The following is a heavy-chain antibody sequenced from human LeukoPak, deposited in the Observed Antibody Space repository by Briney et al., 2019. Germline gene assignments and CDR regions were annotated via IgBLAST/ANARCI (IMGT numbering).Heavy chain of an antibody. CDR2: TYYTGST. J-gene: IGHJ4*02. V-gene: IGHV4-61*01. CDR3: ARGRGDSRGTAFDF. D-gene: IGHD3-16*01. Sequence: SETLSLTCTVSGGSLRGDSINQYYWSWIRQPPGKGLEWIGYTYYTGSTTYSPSLKSRVSISIDMSTNQVSLKLSSVTTADTAIYYCARGRGDSRGTAFDFWGQGNLVTVSS. CDR1: GGSLRGDSINQYY.